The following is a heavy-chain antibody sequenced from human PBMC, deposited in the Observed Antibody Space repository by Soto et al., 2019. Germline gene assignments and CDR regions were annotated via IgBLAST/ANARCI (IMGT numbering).Heavy chain of an antibody. Sequence: QITLKESGPTLVKPTQTLTLTCTFSGFSLSTSGVGVGWIRQPPGKALEWLALIYWDDDKRYSPSLKSRLTITKDTFKNQVVLTMTNMDPVDTATYYCAHRNIRNDDGRGAFDIWGQGTMVTVSS. J-gene: IGHJ3*02. V-gene: IGHV2-5*02. CDR1: GFSLSTSGVG. CDR2: IYWDDDK. CDR3: AHRNIRNDDGRGAFDI. D-gene: IGHD1-1*01.